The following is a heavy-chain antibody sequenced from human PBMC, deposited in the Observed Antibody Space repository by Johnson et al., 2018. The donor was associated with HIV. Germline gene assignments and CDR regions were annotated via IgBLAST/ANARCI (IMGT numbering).Heavy chain of an antibody. Sequence: QVTLVESGGGVVQPGRSLRLSCAASGFTFSSYAMHWVRQAPGKGLEWVAVISYDGSNKYQADSVKGRFTISRDNSKNTLYLQMNGLRAEDTAVYYCARDKGTNFSGWYRESDAFDIWGQGTMVTVSS. CDR2: ISYDGSNK. D-gene: IGHD6-19*01. CDR3: ARDKGTNFSGWYRESDAFDI. V-gene: IGHV3-30*04. CDR1: GFTFSSYA. J-gene: IGHJ3*02.